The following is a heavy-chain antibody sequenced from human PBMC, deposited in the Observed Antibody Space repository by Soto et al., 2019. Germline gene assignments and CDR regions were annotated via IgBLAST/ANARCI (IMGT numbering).Heavy chain of an antibody. Sequence: SLRLSCAASGFPFSHYIYHWVRQAPGKGLQWVAVIRDDGKKTNYATSVRGRFTVSRDMSKSTIFLQMNNLRIDDSAIYSCAREGDSHAFRGFDLWGQGTPVTVSS. V-gene: IGHV3-30*03. CDR3: AREGDSHAFRGFDL. CDR1: GFPFSHYI. D-gene: IGHD5-18*01. CDR2: IRDDGKKT. J-gene: IGHJ5*02.